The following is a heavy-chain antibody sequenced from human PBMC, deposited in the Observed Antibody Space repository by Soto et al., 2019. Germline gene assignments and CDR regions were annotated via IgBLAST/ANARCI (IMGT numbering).Heavy chain of an antibody. CDR1: GFTFSSYA. Sequence: EVQLLESGGGLVQPGGSLRLSCAASGFTFSSYAMSWVRQPPGKGLGWVSAISSSGSSTYYADSVKGRFTISRDNSKNTPYLQMNSLRAEDTAIYYCAKDQWLSGDMVEVYWGQGALVTVGS. J-gene: IGHJ4*02. D-gene: IGHD6-19*01. V-gene: IGHV3-23*01. CDR2: ISSSGSST. CDR3: AKDQWLSGDMVEVY.